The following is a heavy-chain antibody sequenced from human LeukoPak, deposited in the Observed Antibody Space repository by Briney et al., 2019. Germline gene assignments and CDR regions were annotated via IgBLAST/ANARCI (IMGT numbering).Heavy chain of an antibody. Sequence: PSETLSLTCTVSGGSISSYYWSWIRQPAGKGLEWIGRIYTSGSTNYNPSLKSRVTMSVDTSKNQFSLKLSSVTAADTAVYYCAREEFGGSYERFDPWGQGTLVTVSS. D-gene: IGHD1-26*01. CDR1: GGSISSYY. CDR2: IYTSGST. CDR3: AREEFGGSYERFDP. V-gene: IGHV4-4*07. J-gene: IGHJ5*02.